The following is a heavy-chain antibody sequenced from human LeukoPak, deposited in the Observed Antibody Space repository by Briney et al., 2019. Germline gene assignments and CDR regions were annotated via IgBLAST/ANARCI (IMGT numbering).Heavy chain of an antibody. D-gene: IGHD5-18*01. V-gene: IGHV3-30-3*01. CDR2: IASDGSNE. J-gene: IGHJ4*02. CDR3: ARDGDYSHGYGKDY. CDR1: GFTFSSYA. Sequence: GGSLRLSCAASGFTFSSYAMSWVRQAPGKGLEWVARIASDGSNEDYADSVKGRFTISRDNSKNTLFLQINSLTSEDTAVYYCARDGDYSHGYGKDYWGQGTQVTVSS.